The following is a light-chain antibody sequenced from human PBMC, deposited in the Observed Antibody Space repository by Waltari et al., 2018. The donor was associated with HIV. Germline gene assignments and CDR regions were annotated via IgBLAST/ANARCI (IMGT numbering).Light chain of an antibody. J-gene: IGKJ5*01. CDR1: TSVSIY. V-gene: IGKV3-11*01. CDR3: QQRLTWPPIT. CDR2: DAS. Sequence: EVVLTHPPPTLSFSPEERATFSSRPITSVSIYLLCYQQQPAQAPSPLIYDASNSATGIAPRFSGSRFGTEFTITISSLEPEDFAVYYCQQRLTWPPITFGQGTRLEIK.